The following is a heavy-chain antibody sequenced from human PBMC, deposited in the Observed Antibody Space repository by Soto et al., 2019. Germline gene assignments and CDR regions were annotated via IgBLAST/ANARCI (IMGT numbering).Heavy chain of an antibody. D-gene: IGHD6-19*01. Sequence: QITLKESGPTLVKPTQTLTLTCTFSGFSFTATGVAVAWIRQPPGKALEWVALIHWDNEKWYSPSLNNRLTITKDISKKQVVLTLTDMDHVDTATYYCAGVWFHFDSWGQGMLVTVSS. CDR3: AGVWFHFDS. V-gene: IGHV2-5*02. CDR1: GFSFTATGVA. J-gene: IGHJ4*02. CDR2: IHWDNEK.